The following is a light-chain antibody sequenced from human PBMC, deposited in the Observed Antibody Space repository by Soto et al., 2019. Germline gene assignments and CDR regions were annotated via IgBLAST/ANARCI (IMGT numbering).Light chain of an antibody. V-gene: IGKV1-16*02. J-gene: IGKJ2*01. Sequence: DIQMTQSPSSLSASVGDRVTITCRASQDINIYLAWFQQKPGKAPKSLIFGASSMQSGVPTNFSGSGSGTDFTLTISSLQPEDSATYYCQQYITYPYTFGQGTKVDIK. CDR2: GAS. CDR1: QDINIY. CDR3: QQYITYPYT.